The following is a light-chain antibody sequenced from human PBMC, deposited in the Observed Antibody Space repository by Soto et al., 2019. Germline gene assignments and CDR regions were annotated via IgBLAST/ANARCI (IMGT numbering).Light chain of an antibody. CDR3: MQGTHWPYT. V-gene: IGKV2-30*02. CDR2: QVS. CDR1: QGLLHSNGDTF. J-gene: IGKJ2*01. Sequence: DVVMTQSPLSLPVTLGQPASISCRSSQGLLHSNGDTFLSWCQQRPGQSPRRLIYQVSNRDSGVPDRFSGSGSGRDFTLTISRVEAEDVGIYYCMQGTHWPYTFGQGTKLEI.